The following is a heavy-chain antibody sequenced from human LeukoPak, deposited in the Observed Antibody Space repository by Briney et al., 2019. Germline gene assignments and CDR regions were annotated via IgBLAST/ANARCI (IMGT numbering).Heavy chain of an antibody. D-gene: IGHD6-13*01. V-gene: IGHV4-39*07. CDR3: ARVGDSSSWYDFDY. J-gene: IGHJ4*02. Sequence: SETLSLTCTVSGDSISSSSSYWGWIRQPPGEGLEWIGSIYYSGSTYYNTSLKSRVTISVDTSKNQFSLKLSSVTAADTAVYYCARVGDSSSWYDFDYWGQGTLVTVSS. CDR2: IYYSGST. CDR1: GDSISSSSSY.